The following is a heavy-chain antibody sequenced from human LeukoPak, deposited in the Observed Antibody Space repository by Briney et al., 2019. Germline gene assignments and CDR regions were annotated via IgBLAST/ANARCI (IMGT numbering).Heavy chain of an antibody. CDR3: AREDYDI. CDR1: GFTFRNYW. Sequence: GGSLRLSCAASGFTFRNYWMSWVRQAPGKGLEWVANIKQDGSEKYYVDSVKGRFTISRDNAKNSLYLQLNSLRAEDTAVYYWAREDYDIWGQGTMVTVPS. D-gene: IGHD3-16*01. CDR2: IKQDGSEK. J-gene: IGHJ3*02. V-gene: IGHV3-7*01.